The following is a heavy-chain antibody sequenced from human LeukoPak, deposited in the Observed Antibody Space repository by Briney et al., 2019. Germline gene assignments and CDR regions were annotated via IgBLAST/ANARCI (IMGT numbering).Heavy chain of an antibody. Sequence: PGGSLRLSCAASGFTFSSYGMHWVRQAPGKGLEWVAVIWYDGRNKYYADSLKGRFTISSDNYKNTLYLQMNSLRAEDTAVYYCARDDAGYFDYWGQGTLVTVSS. V-gene: IGHV3-33*01. CDR3: ARDDAGYFDY. D-gene: IGHD2-2*01. CDR2: IWYDGRNK. J-gene: IGHJ4*02. CDR1: GFTFSSYG.